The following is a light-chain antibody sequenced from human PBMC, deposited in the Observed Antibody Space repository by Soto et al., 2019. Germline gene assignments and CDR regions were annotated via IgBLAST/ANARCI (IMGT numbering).Light chain of an antibody. CDR2: GNK. J-gene: IGLJ1*01. Sequence: VLTQPPSVSGAPRQRVTISCTGSGSNIGPTYDVHWYQQLPGTAPKLLVYGNKNRPSGVPDRFSGSKSGTSASLAITGLQAEDEADYYCLSYDTSLSSPYVFGTGTKVTVL. V-gene: IGLV1-40*01. CDR1: GSNIGPTYD. CDR3: LSYDTSLSSPYV.